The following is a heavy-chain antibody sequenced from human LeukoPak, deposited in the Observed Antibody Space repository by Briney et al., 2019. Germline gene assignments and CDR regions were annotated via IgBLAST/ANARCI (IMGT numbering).Heavy chain of an antibody. D-gene: IGHD5-12*01. CDR3: ARVTSPIAYDCSY. CDR1: GYSFTNYN. CDR2: INPGRPSV. V-gene: IGHV1-46*01. Sequence: ASVKVSCKTSGYSFTNYNIHWLRQAPGQGLEWVVIINPGRPSVTYAQTFQGRVIVTRDASTSTVFMQLNSLRSEDTATYYCARVTSPIAYDCSYWGQGTLVTVSS. J-gene: IGHJ4*02.